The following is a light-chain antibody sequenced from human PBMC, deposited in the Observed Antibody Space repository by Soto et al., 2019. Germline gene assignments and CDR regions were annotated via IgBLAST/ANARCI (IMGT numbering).Light chain of an antibody. J-gene: IGKJ4*01. CDR1: QTVRNNY. CDR2: DAC. V-gene: IGKV3D-20*02. CDR3: PQFSRYQLN. Sequence: FLLTHSPVTLSLSPGERCTLSCRASQTVRNNYLAWYQQKPGQAPSLLIYDACSRATGIPDRFSGGGSGKEFAITIRRMEPQDFEVYSCPQFSRYQLNSGGGTKV.